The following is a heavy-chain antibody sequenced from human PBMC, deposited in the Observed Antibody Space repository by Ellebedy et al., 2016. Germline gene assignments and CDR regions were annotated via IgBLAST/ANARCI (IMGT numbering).Heavy chain of an antibody. V-gene: IGHV3-7*03. CDR1: GFTFSSYW. Sequence: GESLKISCAASGFTFSSYWMSWVRQAPGKGLEWVANIKQDGSEKYYVDSVKGRFTISRDNAKNSLYLQMNSLRAEDTAVYYCARVPSSSWYGIDYYYGMDVWGQGTTVTVSS. D-gene: IGHD6-13*01. J-gene: IGHJ6*02. CDR2: IKQDGSEK. CDR3: ARVPSSSWYGIDYYYGMDV.